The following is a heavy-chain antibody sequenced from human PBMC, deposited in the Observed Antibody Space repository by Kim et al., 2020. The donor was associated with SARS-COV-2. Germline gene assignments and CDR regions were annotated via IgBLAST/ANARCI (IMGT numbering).Heavy chain of an antibody. CDR3: ATGYSGSYSGDY. J-gene: IGHJ4*02. V-gene: IGHV1-24*01. Sequence: ASVKVSCKVSGYTLTELSMHWVRQPPGKGLEWMGGFDPEDGETIYAQKFQGRVTMPEDTSTDTAYMELSSLRSEDTAVYYCATGYSGSYSGDYWGQGTLV. CDR2: FDPEDGET. CDR1: GYTLTELS. D-gene: IGHD1-26*01.